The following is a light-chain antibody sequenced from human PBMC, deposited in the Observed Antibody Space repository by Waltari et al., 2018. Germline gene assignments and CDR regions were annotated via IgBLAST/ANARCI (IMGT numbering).Light chain of an antibody. J-gene: IGLJ2*01. Sequence: QSALTQPASVSGSPGQSITISCTGTSSDVGGYNYFSWYQQYPGKAPKLMIYDVSKRPSGVSNRFSGSKSGNTASLTISGLQAEDEADYYCCSYAGSSTHVLFGGGTKLTVL. V-gene: IGLV2-23*02. CDR1: SSDVGGYNY. CDR3: CSYAGSSTHVL. CDR2: DVS.